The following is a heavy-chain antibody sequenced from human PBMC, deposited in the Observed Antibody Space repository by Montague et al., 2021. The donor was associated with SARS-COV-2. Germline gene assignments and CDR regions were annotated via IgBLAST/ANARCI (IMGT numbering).Heavy chain of an antibody. Sequence: SETLSLTCVVSGDSITGSDNWWSWVRQPPGKGLEWIGEIYHTGSTNFNPSLTSRVTISIDESKNQFSLKLRSVTAADTAICYCVANGYYSLDFWGQGTLVTVSS. V-gene: IGHV4-4*02. J-gene: IGHJ4*02. CDR1: GDSITGSDNW. CDR2: IYHTGST. CDR3: VANGYYSLDF. D-gene: IGHD3-22*01.